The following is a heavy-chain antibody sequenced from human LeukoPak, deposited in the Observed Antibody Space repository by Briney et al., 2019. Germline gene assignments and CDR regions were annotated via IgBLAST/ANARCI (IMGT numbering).Heavy chain of an antibody. J-gene: IGHJ4*02. Sequence: SVKVSCKASGGTFSVYAISWVRQAPGQGREWMGGIIPIFGTANYAQKFQGRVTITADESTSTAYMELSSLRSEDTAVYYCARVRYYYDSSGYSFDYWGQGTLVTVSS. CDR3: ARVRYYYDSSGYSFDY. CDR1: GGTFSVYA. CDR2: IIPIFGTA. D-gene: IGHD3-22*01. V-gene: IGHV1-69*13.